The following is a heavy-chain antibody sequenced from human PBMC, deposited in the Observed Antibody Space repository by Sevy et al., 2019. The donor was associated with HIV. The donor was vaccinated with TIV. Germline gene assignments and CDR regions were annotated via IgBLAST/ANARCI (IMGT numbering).Heavy chain of an antibody. CDR1: GFTFSDYY. CDR3: ARSPEHYGEFSLWFDP. CDR2: ISSSSSYT. V-gene: IGHV3-11*06. D-gene: IGHD4-17*01. J-gene: IGHJ5*02. Sequence: GGSLRLSCAASGFTFSDYYMSWIRQAPGKGLEWVSYISSSSSYTNYADSVKGRFTISRDNAKNSLYLQMNSLRAEDTAVYYCARSPEHYGEFSLWFDPWGQGTLVTVSS.